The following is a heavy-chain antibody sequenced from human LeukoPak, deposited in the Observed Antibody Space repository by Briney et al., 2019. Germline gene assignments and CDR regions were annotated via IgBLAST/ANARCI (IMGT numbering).Heavy chain of an antibody. Sequence: GGSLRLSCAASGFTFSSYGMHWVRQAPGKGLEWVAVISYDGSNKYYADSVKGRFTISRDNSKNTLYLQMNSLRAEDTAVCYCAPGGPDYWGQGTLVTVAS. CDR1: GFTFSSYG. CDR3: APGGPDY. D-gene: IGHD2-8*02. J-gene: IGHJ4*02. V-gene: IGHV3-30*03. CDR2: ISYDGSNK.